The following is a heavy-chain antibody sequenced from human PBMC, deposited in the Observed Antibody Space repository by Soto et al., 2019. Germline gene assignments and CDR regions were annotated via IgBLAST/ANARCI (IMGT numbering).Heavy chain of an antibody. CDR2: ISYDGSYK. CDR3: AKENDPTVTGYYNHYGMDV. CDR1: GFTFSRYN. Sequence: PGGSLRLSCAASGFTFSRYNMHWVRQAPGKGLEWVTIISYDGSYKYYADSVKGRFTISRENSKNTLYLQMNSLRDEDTALYYCAKENDPTVTGYYNHYGMDVWGQGTTVTVSS. D-gene: IGHD4-17*01. J-gene: IGHJ6*02. V-gene: IGHV3-30*18.